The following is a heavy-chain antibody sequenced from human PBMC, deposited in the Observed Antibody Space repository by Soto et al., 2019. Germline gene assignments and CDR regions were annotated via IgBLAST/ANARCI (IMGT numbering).Heavy chain of an antibody. CDR1: GGTFSSYA. CDR2: IIPIFGTA. D-gene: IGHD1-1*01. Sequence: GASVKVSCKASGGTFSSYAISWVRQAPGQGLEWMGGIIPIFGTANYAQKFQGRDTITADKSTSTAYMELSSLRSEDTAVYYCAGRAILNWNKCGPWGQGTLVTVSS. CDR3: AGRAILNWNKCGP. V-gene: IGHV1-69*06. J-gene: IGHJ5*02.